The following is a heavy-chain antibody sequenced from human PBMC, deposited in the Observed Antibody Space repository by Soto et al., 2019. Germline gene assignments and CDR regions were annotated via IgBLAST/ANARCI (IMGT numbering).Heavy chain of an antibody. CDR3: ARQDDFWSGYYYYYYGMDV. D-gene: IGHD3-3*01. CDR2: INPNSGGT. J-gene: IGHJ6*02. CDR1: GYTFTGYY. V-gene: IGHV1-2*02. Sequence: ASVKGSCKASGYTFTGYYMHWVRQTPGQGLEWMGWINPNSGGTNYAQKFQGRVTMTRDTSISTAYMELSRLRSDDTAVYYCARQDDFWSGYYYYYYGMDVWGQGTTVTVSS.